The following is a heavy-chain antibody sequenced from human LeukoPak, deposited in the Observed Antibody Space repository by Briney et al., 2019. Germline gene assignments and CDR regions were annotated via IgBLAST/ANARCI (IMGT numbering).Heavy chain of an antibody. V-gene: IGHV1-46*01. J-gene: IGHJ3*02. CDR1: GYTFTSYY. CDR2: INPSDTST. Sequence: ASVKVSCKASGYTFTSYYMHWVRQAPGQGLEWMGIINPSDTSTNYAQEFRGRVTMTRDTSTSTVYMELSSLKSEDTAVYYCARGQAFDIWGQGTMVTVSS. CDR3: ARGQAFDI.